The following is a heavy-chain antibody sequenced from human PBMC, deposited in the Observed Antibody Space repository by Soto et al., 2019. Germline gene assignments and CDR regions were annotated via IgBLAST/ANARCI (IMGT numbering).Heavy chain of an antibody. D-gene: IGHD6-6*01. Sequence: QLQLQESGPGLVKSSETLSLTCTVSGGSISTNGYYWGWIRQPPGKGPEWIGTIYYSGSTCYNPSLKSRVIISEDTSKNQFSLKLSSVTAADTAVYYCARRSISMTSRPAGWFDPWGQGTLVTVSS. CDR3: ARRSISMTSRPAGWFDP. CDR2: IYYSGST. CDR1: GGSISTNGYY. J-gene: IGHJ5*02. V-gene: IGHV4-39*01.